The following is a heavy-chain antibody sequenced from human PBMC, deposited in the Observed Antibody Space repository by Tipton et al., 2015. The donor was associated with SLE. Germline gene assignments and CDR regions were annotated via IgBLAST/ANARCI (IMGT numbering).Heavy chain of an antibody. CDR3: ARDRAAAGPLDY. CDR2: IYYSGST. CDR1: GGSISSGGYY. D-gene: IGHD6-13*01. V-gene: IGHV4-31*03. Sequence: TLSLTCTVSGGSISSGGYYWSWIRQHPGKGLEWIGYIYYSGSTYYNPSLKSRVTISVDTSKNQFSLKLSSVTAADTAVYYCARDRAAAGPLDYWGQGTLVTVSS. J-gene: IGHJ4*02.